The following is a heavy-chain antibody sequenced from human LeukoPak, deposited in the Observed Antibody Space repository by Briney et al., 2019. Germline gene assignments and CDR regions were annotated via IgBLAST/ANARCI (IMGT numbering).Heavy chain of an antibody. CDR1: GFTFSSYS. CDR3: ARDRGGSYSAIDY. Sequence: GGSLRLSCAASGFTFSSYSMNWVRQAPGKGLEWVSFISSSSSTIYYADSVKGRFTISRDNAKNSLYLQMNSLRAGDTAVYYCARDRGGSYSAIDYWGQGTLVTVSS. V-gene: IGHV3-48*04. J-gene: IGHJ4*02. CDR2: ISSSSSTI. D-gene: IGHD1-26*01.